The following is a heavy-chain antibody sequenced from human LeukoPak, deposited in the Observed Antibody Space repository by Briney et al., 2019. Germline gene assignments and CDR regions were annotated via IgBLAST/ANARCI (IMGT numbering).Heavy chain of an antibody. Sequence: ASVKVSCKASGYKFTAYYMHWVRQAPGQGLEWMGWINPNSGSTNYAQKFQGRVTMTRDTSISTAFVDLSRLRSDDTAVYYCARRGNYGDYFDYWGQGTLVTVSS. D-gene: IGHD4-17*01. CDR3: ARRGNYGDYFDY. CDR1: GYKFTAYY. J-gene: IGHJ4*02. V-gene: IGHV1-2*02. CDR2: INPNSGST.